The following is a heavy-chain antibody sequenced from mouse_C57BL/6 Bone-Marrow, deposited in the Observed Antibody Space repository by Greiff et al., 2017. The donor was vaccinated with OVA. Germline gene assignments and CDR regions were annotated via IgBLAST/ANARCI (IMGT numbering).Heavy chain of an antibody. J-gene: IGHJ4*01. V-gene: IGHV14-3*01. Sequence: VQLQQSVAELVRPGASVKLSCTASGFNIKNTYMPWVKQRPEQGLEWIGRIDPANGNTKYAPKFQGKATITADTSSNTAYLQLSSLTSEDTAIYYCAHDYDVHMDYWGQGTSVTVSS. CDR2: IDPANGNT. D-gene: IGHD2-4*01. CDR3: AHDYDVHMDY. CDR1: GFNIKNTY.